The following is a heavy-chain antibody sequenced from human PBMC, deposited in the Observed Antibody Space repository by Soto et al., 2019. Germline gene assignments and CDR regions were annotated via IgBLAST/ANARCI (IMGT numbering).Heavy chain of an antibody. CDR1: GYTIASYG. V-gene: IGHV1-18*01. J-gene: IGHJ5*02. CDR2: ISAYNGNT. D-gene: IGHD3-22*01. CDR3: ARVKTSGYHNWFDP. Sequence: ASVKVSCKASGYTIASYGRCWVRQALGQGLEWMGWISAYNGNTNYAQKLQGRVTMTTDTSTSTAYMELRSLRSDDTAVYYCARVKTSGYHNWFDPWGQGTLVTVSP.